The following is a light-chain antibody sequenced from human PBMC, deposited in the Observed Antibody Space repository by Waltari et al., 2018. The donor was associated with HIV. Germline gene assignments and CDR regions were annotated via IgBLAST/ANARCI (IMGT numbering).Light chain of an antibody. V-gene: IGLV2-14*01. CDR2: EVN. J-gene: IGLJ2*01. CDR3: TSYTTRSTVI. Sequence: QSALTQPASVSGSPGPSITISCTGPSSDIRLYNYVSWYQQHPGKAPKLLIYEVNNRPSGVSDRFSGSKSGNTASLSISGLQAEDEADYYCTSYTTRSTVIFGGGTSVTVL. CDR1: SSDIRLYNY.